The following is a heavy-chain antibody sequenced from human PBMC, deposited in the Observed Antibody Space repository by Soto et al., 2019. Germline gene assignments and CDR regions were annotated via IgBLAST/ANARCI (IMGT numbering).Heavy chain of an antibody. CDR1: GFTFSSYA. V-gene: IGHV3-30*04. CDR2: ISYEGKNK. Sequence: QVQLVESGGGVVQPGRSLRLSCAASGFTFSSYAMHWVRQAPGKGLEWVAVISYEGKNKYYADSVNGRFTISRDNSKNTLYLQMNGLRDEDPAFYYCVRDRYPLFGAGTHLFGYWGQGTLVTVSS. CDR3: VRDRYPLFGAGTHLFGY. J-gene: IGHJ4*02. D-gene: IGHD3-10*02.